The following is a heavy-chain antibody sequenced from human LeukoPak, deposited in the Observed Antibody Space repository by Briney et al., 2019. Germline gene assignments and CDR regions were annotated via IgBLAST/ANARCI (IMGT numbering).Heavy chain of an antibody. Sequence: PSETLSLTCAVYGGSFSGYYWSWIRQPPGKGLEWIGYIYYSGSTNYNPSLKSRVTISVDTSKNQFSLKLSSVTAADTAVYYCARAYGDYDNWFDPWGQGTLVTVSS. CDR2: IYYSGST. D-gene: IGHD4-17*01. V-gene: IGHV4-59*01. CDR3: ARAYGDYDNWFDP. CDR1: GGSFSGYY. J-gene: IGHJ5*02.